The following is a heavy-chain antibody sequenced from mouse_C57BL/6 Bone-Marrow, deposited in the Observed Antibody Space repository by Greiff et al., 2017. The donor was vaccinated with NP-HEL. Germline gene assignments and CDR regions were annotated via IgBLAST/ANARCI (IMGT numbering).Heavy chain of an antibody. V-gene: IGHV1-18*01. Sequence: VQLKESGPELVKPGASVKIPCKASGYTFTDYNMDWVKQSHGKSLEWIGDINPNNGGTIYNQKFKGKATLTVDKSSSTAYMELRSLTSEDTAVYYCARSHYSNYGAWFAYWGQGTLVTVSA. J-gene: IGHJ3*01. CDR1: GYTFTDYN. CDR3: ARSHYSNYGAWFAY. CDR2: INPNNGGT. D-gene: IGHD2-5*01.